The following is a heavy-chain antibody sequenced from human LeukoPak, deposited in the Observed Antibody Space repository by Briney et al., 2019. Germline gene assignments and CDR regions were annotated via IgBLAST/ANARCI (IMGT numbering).Heavy chain of an antibody. CDR1: GFTFSSYE. D-gene: IGHD2-15*01. V-gene: IGHV3-48*03. J-gene: IGHJ4*02. Sequence: GGSLRLSCAASGFTFSSYEMNWVRQAPGKGLEWVSYIGSFGTTISYADSVKGRFTISRDNAKSSLYLQMSSLRAEDTAVYYCAKVAAEAFYFDYWGQGTLVTVSS. CDR2: IGSFGTTI. CDR3: AKVAAEAFYFDY.